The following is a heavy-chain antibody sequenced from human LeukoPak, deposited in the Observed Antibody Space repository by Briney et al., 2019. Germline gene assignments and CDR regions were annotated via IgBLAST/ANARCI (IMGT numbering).Heavy chain of an antibody. CDR2: IYYSGNT. CDR3: ARVNIAVGGGNWFDP. J-gene: IGHJ5*02. D-gene: IGHD2-15*01. V-gene: IGHV4-31*01. Sequence: SQTLSLTCTVSGGSISSGGYYWSWIRQHPGKGLEWIAYIYYSGNTYYNPSLMSPVTISVDTSKNQFSLKLSSVTAADTAVYYCARVNIAVGGGNWFDPWGQGTLVTVSS. CDR1: GGSISSGGYY.